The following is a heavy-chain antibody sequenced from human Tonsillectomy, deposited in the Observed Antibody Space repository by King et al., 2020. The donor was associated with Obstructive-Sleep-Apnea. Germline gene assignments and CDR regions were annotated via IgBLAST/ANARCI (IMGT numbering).Heavy chain of an antibody. Sequence: VQLVESGGGLVKPGGSLRLSCAAYGFTFRSYTMVWVRQAPGKGLEWVSSSLSSSSDKYYADSVKGRFDISRDNAENSLYLQMNSLRVDDTAIYFCARESAPHDTGDGFDVWGQGTMVAVSA. D-gene: IGHD1-1*01. CDR3: ARESAPHDTGDGFDV. V-gene: IGHV3-21*01. CDR1: GFTFRSYT. CDR2: SLSSSSDK. J-gene: IGHJ3*01.